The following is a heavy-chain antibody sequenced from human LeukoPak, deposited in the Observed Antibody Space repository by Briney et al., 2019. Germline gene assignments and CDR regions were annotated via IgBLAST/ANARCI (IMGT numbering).Heavy chain of an antibody. Sequence: GGSLRLSCAASGFTFEDYTMNWVRQAPGKGLEWVSIIPPASNYIRYADSVKGRFTVSRDNARNSLYLQMNRLRAEDTAVYYCATDRDWIFAFWGQGALVTVSS. V-gene: IGHV3-21*01. CDR3: ATDRDWIFAF. CDR2: IPPASNYI. D-gene: IGHD1-1*01. J-gene: IGHJ4*02. CDR1: GFTFEDYT.